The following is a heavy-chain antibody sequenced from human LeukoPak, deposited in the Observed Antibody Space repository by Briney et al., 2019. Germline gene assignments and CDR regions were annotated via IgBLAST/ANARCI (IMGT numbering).Heavy chain of an antibody. J-gene: IGHJ4*02. CDR1: GFTFSSYS. V-gene: IGHV3-21*01. Sequence: GGSLRLSCAASGFTFSSYSMNWVRQAPGKGPEWVSSISSSSSYIYYADSVKGRFTISRDNAKNSLYLQMNSLRAEDTAVYYCARGFYDSSAFDYWGQGTLVTVSS. CDR2: ISSSSSYI. CDR3: ARGFYDSSAFDY. D-gene: IGHD3-22*01.